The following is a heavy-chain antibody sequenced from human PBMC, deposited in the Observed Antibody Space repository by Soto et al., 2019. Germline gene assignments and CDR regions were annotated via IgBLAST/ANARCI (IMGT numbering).Heavy chain of an antibody. CDR3: ARVSRSPYYDFWSGYYSRYYYGMDV. V-gene: IGHV1-3*01. CDR1: GYTFTSYA. CDR2: INAGNGNT. D-gene: IGHD3-3*01. J-gene: IGHJ6*02. Sequence: ASVKVSCKASGYTFTSYAMHWVRQAPGQRLEWMGWINAGNGNTKYSQKFQGRVTTTRDTSASTAYMELSSLRSEDTAVYYCARVSRSPYYDFWSGYYSRYYYGMDVWGQGTAVTVSS.